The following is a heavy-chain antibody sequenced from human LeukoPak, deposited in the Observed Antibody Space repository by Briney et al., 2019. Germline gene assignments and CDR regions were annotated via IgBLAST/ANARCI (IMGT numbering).Heavy chain of an antibody. Sequence: SETLSLTCTVSGGSISSYYWSWIRQPPGKGLEWIGYIYYSGSTNYNPSLTSRVTISVDTSKNQFSLKLSSVTAADTAVYYCAATRITMVRGDHDAFDIWGQGTMVTVSS. D-gene: IGHD3-10*01. CDR1: GGSISSYY. V-gene: IGHV4-59*01. J-gene: IGHJ3*02. CDR3: AATRITMVRGDHDAFDI. CDR2: IYYSGST.